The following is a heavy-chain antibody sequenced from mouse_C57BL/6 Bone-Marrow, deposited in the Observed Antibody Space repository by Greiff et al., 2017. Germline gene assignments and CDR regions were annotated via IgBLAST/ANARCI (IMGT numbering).Heavy chain of an antibody. J-gene: IGHJ3*01. Sequence: QVQLKQSGAELVRPGTSVKMSCKASGYTFTNYWIGWAKQRPGHGLEWIGDLYPGGGYTNYNEKFKGKATLTADKSSSTAYIQFSSLTSADSAIYYCATGGSPAWFAYWGQGTLVTVSA. D-gene: IGHD1-1*02. CDR1: GYTFTNYW. CDR3: ATGGSPAWFAY. CDR2: LYPGGGYT. V-gene: IGHV1-63*01.